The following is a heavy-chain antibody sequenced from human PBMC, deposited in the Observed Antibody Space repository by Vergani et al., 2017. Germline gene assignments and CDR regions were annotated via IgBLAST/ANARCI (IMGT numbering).Heavy chain of an antibody. CDR2: IIPIFGTA. V-gene: IGHV1-69*13. D-gene: IGHD3-10*01. CDR3: AGGSVGITMVPGYMDV. CDR1: GGTFSSYA. Sequence: QVQLVQSGAEVKKPGSSVKVSCKASGGTFSSYAISWVRQAPGQGLEWMGGIIPIFGTANYAQKFQGRVTITADESTSTAYMGLSSLRSEDTAVYYCAGGSVGITMVPGYMDVWGKGTTVTVSS. J-gene: IGHJ6*03.